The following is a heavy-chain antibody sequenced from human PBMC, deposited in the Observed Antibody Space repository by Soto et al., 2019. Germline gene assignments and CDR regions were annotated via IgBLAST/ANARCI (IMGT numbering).Heavy chain of an antibody. D-gene: IGHD3-10*01. CDR2: IYYSGST. Sequence: QVQLQESGPGLVKPSQTLSLTCTVSGGSISSGGYYWSWIRQHPGKGLEWIGYIYYSGSTYYNPSLKSRVTISVDTSKNQFPLKLSSVTAADTAVYYCARDLWFGELLSPAYYYYGMDVWGQGTTVTVSS. J-gene: IGHJ6*02. CDR1: GGSISSGGYY. V-gene: IGHV4-31*03. CDR3: ARDLWFGELLSPAYYYYGMDV.